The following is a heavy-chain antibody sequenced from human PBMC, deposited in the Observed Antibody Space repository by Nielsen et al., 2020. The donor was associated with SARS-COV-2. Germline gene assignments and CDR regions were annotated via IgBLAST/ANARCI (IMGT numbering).Heavy chain of an antibody. CDR3: ARGYSGGWYWDAFDI. D-gene: IGHD6-19*01. CDR2: ISSSSSYI. CDR1: GFTFSSYS. Sequence: GESLKISCAASGFTFSSYSMNWVRQAPGKGLEWVSSISSSSSYIYYADSVKGRFTISRDNAKNSLYLQMNSLRAEDTAVYYCARGYSGGWYWDAFDIWGQGTMVTVSS. V-gene: IGHV3-21*01. J-gene: IGHJ3*02.